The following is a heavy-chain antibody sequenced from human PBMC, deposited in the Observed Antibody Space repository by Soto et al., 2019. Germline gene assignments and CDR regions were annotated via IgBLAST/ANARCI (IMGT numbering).Heavy chain of an antibody. CDR1: GFTVSDTL. V-gene: IGHV3-15*05. CDR2: IKSKGEGGTK. Sequence: EVQLVESGGGLVKPGGSLRLSCAASGFTVSDTLMTWVRQAPGKGLEWVGRIKSKGEGGTKEYAAPVKGRFTISGDESKNTVYLQVDSLKTEDSAMDYCFINPWKEDYWGQGTLVIVSS. D-gene: IGHD1-1*01. J-gene: IGHJ4*02. CDR3: FINPWKEDY.